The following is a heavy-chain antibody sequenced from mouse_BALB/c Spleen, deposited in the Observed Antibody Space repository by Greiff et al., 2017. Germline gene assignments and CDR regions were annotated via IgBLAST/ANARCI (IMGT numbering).Heavy chain of an antibody. CDR2: INPSTGYT. Sequence: VQLQQSGAELAKPGASVKMSCKASGYTFTSYWMHWVKQRPGQGLEWIGYINPSTGYTEYNQKFKDKATLTADKSSSTAYMQLSSLTSEDSAVYYCANWDGEGFDYWGQGTTLTVSS. J-gene: IGHJ2*01. CDR1: GYTFTSYW. V-gene: IGHV1-7*01. CDR3: ANWDGEGFDY. D-gene: IGHD4-1*01.